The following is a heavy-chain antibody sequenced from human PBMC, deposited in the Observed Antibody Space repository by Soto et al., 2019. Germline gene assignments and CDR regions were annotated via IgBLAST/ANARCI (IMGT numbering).Heavy chain of an antibody. Sequence: EGALTLTSAVSGLAFSNHAMTWVRQPPGTGLESVSATRTAVGATYYADSVKGRFTMSRDDSKNTLYLQMARLRVEATAVYYFAKDRTGEARNFGCWGQGSLVTVSS. D-gene: IGHD1-1*01. CDR1: GLAFSNHA. J-gene: IGHJ4*02. CDR2: TRTAVGAT. CDR3: AKDRTGEARNFGC. V-gene: IGHV3-23*01.